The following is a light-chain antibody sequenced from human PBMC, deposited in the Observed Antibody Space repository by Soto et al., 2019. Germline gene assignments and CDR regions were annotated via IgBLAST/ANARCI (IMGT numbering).Light chain of an antibody. V-gene: IGKV3-11*01. J-gene: IGKJ3*01. CDR1: QNVSSY. CDR3: QQRSNWPPRLT. Sequence: EIVLTQSPATLSLSPGERATLSCRASQNVSSYLAWYQQKPGQAPRLLIYDASNRATGIPARFSGSGSGTDFTLTISSLEPEDFAVYYCQQRSNWPPRLTFGPGTKVDIK. CDR2: DAS.